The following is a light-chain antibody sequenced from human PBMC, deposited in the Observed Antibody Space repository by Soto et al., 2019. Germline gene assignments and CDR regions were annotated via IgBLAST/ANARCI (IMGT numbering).Light chain of an antibody. CDR3: QHPNSYSQT. J-gene: IGKJ1*01. Sequence: DIQMTQSPPTLSASVGDRVTITCRASQSIRHYLAWYQQMPGKAPKLLIYGASTLQSGVPSRFSGSGSGTEFTLTISSLQPDDFGNYFCQHPNSYSQTFGKGTKVEIK. V-gene: IGKV1-5*01. CDR2: GAS. CDR1: QSIRHY.